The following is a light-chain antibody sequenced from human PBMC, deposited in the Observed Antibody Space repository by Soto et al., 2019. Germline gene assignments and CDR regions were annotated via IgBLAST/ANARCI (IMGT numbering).Light chain of an antibody. J-gene: IGKJ1*01. CDR3: QQYGSLPAT. V-gene: IGKV3-20*01. Sequence: EVVLTQSPGTLSLSPGERATLSCRASQSVRGNHFAWYQQKPGQAPRLLIYGASARTTGIPDRFSGSGSGTDFTLTISSLEPEDFAVYYCQQYGSLPATFGQGTNVEIK. CDR1: QSVRGNH. CDR2: GAS.